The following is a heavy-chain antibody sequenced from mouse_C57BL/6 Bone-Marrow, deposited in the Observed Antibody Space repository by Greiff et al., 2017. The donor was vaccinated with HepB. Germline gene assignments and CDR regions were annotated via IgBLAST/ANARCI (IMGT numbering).Heavy chain of an antibody. V-gene: IGHV7-3*01. D-gene: IGHD4-1*01. J-gene: IGHJ3*01. Sequence: EVMLVESGGGLVQPGGSLSLSCAASGFTFTDYYMSWVRQPPGKALEWLGFIRNKANRYTTEYSASVKGRFSISRDNSQSILYLQMNALRAEDSATYYCARDWDSFAYWGQGTLVTVSA. CDR2: IRNKANRYTT. CDR3: ARDWDSFAY. CDR1: GFTFTDYY.